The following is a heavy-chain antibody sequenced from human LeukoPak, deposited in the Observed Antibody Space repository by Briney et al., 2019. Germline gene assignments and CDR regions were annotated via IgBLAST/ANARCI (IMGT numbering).Heavy chain of an antibody. J-gene: IGHJ5*02. CDR2: MNPNSGNT. Sequence: ASVKVSCKASGYTLTSYDINWVRQATGQGLEWMGWMNPNSGNTGYAQKFQGRVTMTRNTSLSTAYMELSSLRSEDTAVYYWARESINPLPQLGFDPWGQGTLVTVSS. V-gene: IGHV1-8*01. D-gene: IGHD1-1*01. CDR3: ARESINPLPQLGFDP. CDR1: GYTLTSYD.